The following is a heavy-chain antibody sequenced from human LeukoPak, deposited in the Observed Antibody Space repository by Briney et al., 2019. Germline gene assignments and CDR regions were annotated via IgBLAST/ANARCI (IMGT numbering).Heavy chain of an antibody. CDR3: ARESSVTLVPAEDNYYYYYMDV. CDR2: INPNSGGT. J-gene: IGHJ6*03. D-gene: IGHD2-2*01. V-gene: IGHV1-2*06. CDR1: GYTFTGYY. Sequence: ASVKVSCKASGYTFTGYYMHWVRQAPGQGLEWMGRINPNSGGTNYAQKFQGRVPMTRDTSISTAYMELSRLRSDDTAVYYCARESSVTLVPAEDNYYYYYMDVWGKGTTVTVSS.